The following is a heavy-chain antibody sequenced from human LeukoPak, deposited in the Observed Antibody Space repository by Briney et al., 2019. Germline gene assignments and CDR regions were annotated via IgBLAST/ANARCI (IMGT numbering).Heavy chain of an antibody. CDR2: INHIGST. V-gene: IGHV4-34*01. CDR3: ASGEFRHGLQVDY. CDR1: GGAFSGYY. D-gene: IGHD3/OR15-3a*01. J-gene: IGHJ4*02. Sequence: SETLSLTCVVYGGAFSGYYWSWIRQPPGKRLEWIGEINHIGSTNYNPSLKSRVTMSIDTSKNQFSLNLSSLTAADTAVYYCASGEFRHGLQVDYWGQGTLVAVSS.